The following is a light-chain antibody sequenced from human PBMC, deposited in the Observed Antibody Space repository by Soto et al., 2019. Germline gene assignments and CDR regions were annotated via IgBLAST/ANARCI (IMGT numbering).Light chain of an antibody. J-gene: IGKJ1*01. CDR2: DAS. CDR3: QQYATSPWT. Sequence: EIVLTQSPGTLALSPGDTATLSCRASRSVSTGYLAWYQQNPGQAPRLLIYDASTRATGIPARFSGSGAGTECTLTISRLEPEDVAVDYCQQYATSPWTFGQGTKVDIK. CDR1: RSVSTGY. V-gene: IGKV3-20*01.